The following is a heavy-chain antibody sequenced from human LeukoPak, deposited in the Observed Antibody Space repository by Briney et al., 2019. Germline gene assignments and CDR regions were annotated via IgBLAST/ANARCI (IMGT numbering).Heavy chain of an antibody. D-gene: IGHD5-12*01. J-gene: IGHJ4*02. Sequence: AGGSLRLSCVASGFTFSSYAVSWVRQAPGKGLEWVSAISGSGGSTYYADSVKGRFTISRDNSKNTLYLQMNSLRAEDTAVYYCAKESVGYGGYLVNWGQGTLVTVSS. CDR3: AKESVGYGGYLVN. CDR1: GFTFSSYA. V-gene: IGHV3-23*01. CDR2: ISGSGGST.